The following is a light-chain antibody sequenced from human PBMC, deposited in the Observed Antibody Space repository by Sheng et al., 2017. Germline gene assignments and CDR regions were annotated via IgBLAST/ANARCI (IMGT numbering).Light chain of an antibody. J-gene: IGLJ2*01. V-gene: IGLV2-14*03. CDR3: TSYKNYNTLV. Sequence: QSALTQPASVSGSPGQSITISCTGTSSDVGGYDYVSWYQQHPGKAPKLMILYVSNRPSGVSDRFSASKSGNTASLTISGLQAEDEADYYCTSYKNYNTLVFGGGTKLTVL. CDR2: YVS. CDR1: SSDVGGYDY.